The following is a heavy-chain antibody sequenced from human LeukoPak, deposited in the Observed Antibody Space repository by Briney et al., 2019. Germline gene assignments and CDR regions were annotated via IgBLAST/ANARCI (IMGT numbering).Heavy chain of an antibody. CDR2: IIPILGIE. CDR3: ASSLGELSFVDY. Sequence: ASVKVSCKASGGTFSSYTISWVRQAPGQGLEWMGWIIPILGIENYAQEFQGRVTITADKSPCTAYMGLRSLGSEDTAVYYCASSLGELSFVDYWGQGTLVTVSS. CDR1: GGTFSSYT. J-gene: IGHJ4*02. V-gene: IGHV1-69*02. D-gene: IGHD3-16*02.